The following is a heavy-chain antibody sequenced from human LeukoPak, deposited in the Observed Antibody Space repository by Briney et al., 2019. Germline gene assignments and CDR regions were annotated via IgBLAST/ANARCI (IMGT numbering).Heavy chain of an antibody. CDR2: MNGDGTTT. CDR3: ARSYDY. V-gene: IGHV3-74*01. J-gene: IGHJ4*02. CDR1: DSTSSSYW. Sequence: GGPLNLSCQASDSTSSSYWMHWSRKPQGKGLAWLSGMNGDGTTTTYADSVKGRFTISRDNAKNTLYLQMNSLRADDTAVYYCARSYDYWGQGTLVTVSS.